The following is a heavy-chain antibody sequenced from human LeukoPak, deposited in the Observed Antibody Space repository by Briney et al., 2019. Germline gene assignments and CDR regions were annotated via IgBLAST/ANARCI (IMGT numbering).Heavy chain of an antibody. CDR3: AINYDSSGYYWPPNFDY. V-gene: IGHV4-30-2*01. CDR2: IYHSGST. CDR1: GGSISSGGYS. D-gene: IGHD3-22*01. J-gene: IGHJ4*02. Sequence: SQTLSLTCAVSGGSISSGGYSWSWIRQPPGKGPEWIGYIYHSGSTYYNPSLKSRVTISVDRSKNQFSLKLSSVTAADTAVYYCAINYDSSGYYWPPNFDYWGQGTLVTVSS.